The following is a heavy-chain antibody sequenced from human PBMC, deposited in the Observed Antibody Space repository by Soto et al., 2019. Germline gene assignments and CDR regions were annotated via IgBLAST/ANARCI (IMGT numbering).Heavy chain of an antibody. CDR3: ATTLYGSGTYYKSYPALH. J-gene: IGHJ4*02. D-gene: IGHD3-10*01. Sequence: GGSLRLSCAASGFTVSSNYMSWVRQAPGKGLEWVSIVYSGGSTYYADSVRGRFTISRDNSKNTLSLQMNSLRAEDTAVYFCATTLYGSGTYYKSYPALHWGQGTLVPVYS. CDR1: GFTVSSNY. CDR2: VYSGGST. V-gene: IGHV3-66*01.